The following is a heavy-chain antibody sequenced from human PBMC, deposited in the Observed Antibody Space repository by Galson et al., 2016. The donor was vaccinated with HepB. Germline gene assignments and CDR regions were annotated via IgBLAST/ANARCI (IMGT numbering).Heavy chain of an antibody. CDR1: GFTFSSYA. CDR3: ARDRGFYSSTWD. D-gene: IGHD2-2*01. Sequence: SLRLSCAASGFTFSSYAMSCVRQAPGRGLEWASSISGDGAPYYVDSMKGRFTISRDNSKDTLYLQMISLRAEDTAVYYCARDRGFYSSTWDWGQGTLVTVSS. CDR2: ISGDGAP. J-gene: IGHJ4*02. V-gene: IGHV3-23*01.